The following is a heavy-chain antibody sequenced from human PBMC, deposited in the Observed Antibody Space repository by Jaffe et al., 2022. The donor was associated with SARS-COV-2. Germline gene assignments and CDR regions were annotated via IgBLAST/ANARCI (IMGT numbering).Heavy chain of an antibody. Sequence: EVQLLESGGGLVQPGESLRLSCAASGFIFNTYAMNWVRQAPGKGLEWVSSISSSGSSTYYTDSVRGRLTTSRDNSKNTLYLHMSSLRAEDTAIYYCAKAGRQYYDFWRGFDPWGQGILVTVSS. D-gene: IGHD3-3*01. J-gene: IGHJ5*02. CDR1: GFIFNTYA. CDR3: AKAGRQYYDFWRGFDP. V-gene: IGHV3-23*01. CDR2: ISSSGSST.